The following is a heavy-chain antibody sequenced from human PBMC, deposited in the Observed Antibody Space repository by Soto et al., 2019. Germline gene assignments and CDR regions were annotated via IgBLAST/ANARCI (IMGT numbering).Heavy chain of an antibody. J-gene: IGHJ5*02. CDR3: ARAAEEIAVARFHP. Sequence: LRLSCAASGCTFDDYAMHWVRQAPGKGLEWIGSICCSGSTYYNPSLKSRVTISGDTSKNQFSLKLSSVTAAYSSVYYSARAAEEIAVARFHPWGQGTLVTVSS. D-gene: IGHD6-19*01. CDR2: ICCSGST. CDR1: GCTFDDYA. V-gene: IGHV4-30-2*03.